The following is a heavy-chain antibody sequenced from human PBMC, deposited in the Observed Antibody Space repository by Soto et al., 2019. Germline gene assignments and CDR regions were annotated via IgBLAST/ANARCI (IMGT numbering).Heavy chain of an antibody. CDR1: GGSVSSGSYD. CDR3: ARSIAAAGKRFLYYFDY. J-gene: IGHJ4*02. V-gene: IGHV4-61*01. CDR2: IYYSGST. Sequence: SETLSLTCTVSGGSVSSGSYDWSWIRQPPGKGLEWIGYIYYSGSTNYSPSLKSRVTISVDTSKNQFSLKLSSVTAADTAVYYCARSIAAAGKRFLYYFDYWGQGTLVTVSS. D-gene: IGHD6-13*01.